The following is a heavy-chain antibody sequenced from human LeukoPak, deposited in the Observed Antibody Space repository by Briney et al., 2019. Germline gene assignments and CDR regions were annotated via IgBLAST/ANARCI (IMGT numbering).Heavy chain of an antibody. CDR2: IYSGCST. CDR3: AIADGWAYYYYGMDV. Sequence: GGSLRLSCAASGFNVSSNYMSWVRQAPGKGLEWVSVIYSGCSTYYADSVKGRFTISRDNSKNTLYLQMNSLRAEDTAVYYCAIADGWAYYYYGMDVWGQGTTVTVSS. V-gene: IGHV3-66*01. CDR1: GFNVSSNY. J-gene: IGHJ6*01. D-gene: IGHD3-10*01.